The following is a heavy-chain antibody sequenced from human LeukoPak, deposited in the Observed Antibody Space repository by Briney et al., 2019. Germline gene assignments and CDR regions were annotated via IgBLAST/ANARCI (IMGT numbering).Heavy chain of an antibody. CDR3: ARDRYSDGFDY. CDR1: GDSISSGGYS. Sequence: SETLSLTCAVSGDSISSGGYSWSWIRQPPGKGLEWIGYIYHSGNTYYNPSLKSRVIISIDRSKNQFSLKLSSVTAADAAVYYCARDRYSDGFDYWGQGTLVTVSS. J-gene: IGHJ4*02. CDR2: IYHSGNT. V-gene: IGHV4-30-2*01. D-gene: IGHD5-18*01.